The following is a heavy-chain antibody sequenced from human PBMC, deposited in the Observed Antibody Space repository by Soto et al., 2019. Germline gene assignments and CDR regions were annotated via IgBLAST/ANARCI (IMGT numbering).Heavy chain of an antibody. CDR2: IYYSGNT. CDR1: GGSISSDDYF. V-gene: IGHV4-30-4*01. D-gene: IGHD3-3*01. CDR3: ARDMAGRVTTLGLLGSWFDP. J-gene: IGHJ5*02. Sequence: PSETLSLTCTVSGGSISSDDYFWSWIRQPPGKGLEWIGYIYYSGNTYYNPSLKSRVTISVDTSKNRFSLKLSSVTAADTAVYYCARDMAGRVTTLGLLGSWFDPWGQGTLVTVSS.